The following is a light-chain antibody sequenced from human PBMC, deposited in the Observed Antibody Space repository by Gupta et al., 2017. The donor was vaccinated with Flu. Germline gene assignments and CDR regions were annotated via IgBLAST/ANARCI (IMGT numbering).Light chain of an antibody. CDR2: YKSDSDK. CDR3: VIWHSSAWV. V-gene: IGLV5-45*01. Sequence: TFRSGINVGTSKIYWYQQKPGSPPQYLLTYKSDSDKQQGSGVPSRFSGSKDASANAGILFISGLQSEDEADYYCVIWHSSAWVFGGGTKLTVL. CDR1: SGINVGTSK. J-gene: IGLJ2*01.